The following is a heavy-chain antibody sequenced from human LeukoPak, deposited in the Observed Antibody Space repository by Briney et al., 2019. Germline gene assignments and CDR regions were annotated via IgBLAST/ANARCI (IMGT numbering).Heavy chain of an antibody. D-gene: IGHD2-21*02. J-gene: IGHJ1*01. V-gene: IGHV3-21*01. CDR2: ISSSSSHI. Sequence: GGTLRLSCAASGSTFSTYSMNWVRQAPGKGLKWVSSISSSSSHIYYADSVKGRYTISRDNTKSSLYLQMNSLRAEDMAVYYCARGYCGGDCYGDWGQGTLVTVSS. CDR3: ARGYCGGDCYGD. CDR1: GSTFSTYS.